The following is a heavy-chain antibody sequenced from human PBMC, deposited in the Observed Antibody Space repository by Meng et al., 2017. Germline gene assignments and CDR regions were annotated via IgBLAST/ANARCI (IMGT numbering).Heavy chain of an antibody. J-gene: IGHJ4*02. CDR3: ARTNSSSWHYFDY. CDR2: IYYSGST. Sequence: SETLSLTCTVSGGSISSSSYYWGWIRQPPGKGLEWIGSIYYSGSTYYNPSLKSRVTISVDTSKNQFSLKLSSVTAADTAVYYCARTNSSSWHYFDYWGQGTRVTVSS. V-gene: IGHV4-39*07. D-gene: IGHD6-13*01. CDR1: GGSISSSSYY.